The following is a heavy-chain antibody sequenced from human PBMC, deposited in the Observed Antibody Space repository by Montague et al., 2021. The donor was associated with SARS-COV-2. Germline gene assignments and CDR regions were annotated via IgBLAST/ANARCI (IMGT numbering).Heavy chain of an antibody. CDR2: LSPSGST. D-gene: IGHD6-19*01. J-gene: IGHJ4*02. CDR3: ARPGSVSGWFYFDD. CDR1: GESIDRDTYY. V-gene: IGHV4-39*02. Sequence: SETLSLTCIVSGESIDRDTYYWGWIRQPPGKGLEWIGSLSPSGSTYYNPSLRSRVTISMDTSKNHFSLKVNSVTATDTAVYFCARPGSVSGWFYFDDWGQGTLVSVSS.